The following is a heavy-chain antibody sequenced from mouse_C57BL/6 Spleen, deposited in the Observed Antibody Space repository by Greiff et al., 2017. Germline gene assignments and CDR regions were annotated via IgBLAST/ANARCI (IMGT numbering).Heavy chain of an antibody. J-gene: IGHJ4*01. CDR2: IDPSDSET. CDR3: AREDYSKGYYAMDY. CDR1: GYTFASYW. Sequence: VQLQQPGAELVRPGSSVKLSCKASGYTFASYWMHWVKQRPIQGLEWIGNIDPSDSETHYNQKFKDKATLTVDKSSSTAYMQLSSLTSEDSAVYYCAREDYSKGYYAMDYWGQGTSVTVSS. D-gene: IGHD2-5*01. V-gene: IGHV1-52*01.